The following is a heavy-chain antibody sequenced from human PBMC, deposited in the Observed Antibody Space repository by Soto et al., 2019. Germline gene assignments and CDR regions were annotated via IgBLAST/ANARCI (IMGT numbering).Heavy chain of an antibody. D-gene: IGHD3-22*01. CDR1: GGSISSGDYY. Sequence: SETLSLTCTVSGGSISSGDYYWSWIRQPPGTGLEWIGYIYYSGSTYYNPSLESRVTISVDTSKNQFSLNLSSVTAADTAVYYCARADSSGYSYFDYWGQGTLVTSPQ. CDR2: IYYSGST. V-gene: IGHV4-30-4*01. CDR3: ARADSSGYSYFDY. J-gene: IGHJ4*02.